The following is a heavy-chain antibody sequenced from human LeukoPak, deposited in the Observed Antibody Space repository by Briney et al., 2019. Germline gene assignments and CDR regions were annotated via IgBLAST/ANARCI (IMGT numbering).Heavy chain of an antibody. Sequence: GEFLRLSCAASGFTFSTYGLTWVRQAPGQGLEWVSLINSADNTYYSDSVKGRFTISRDNSMNTLDLQMNSLSADDTAVYYCARRSASRSFFDYWGQGSLVTVSS. CDR2: INSADNT. D-gene: IGHD3-10*01. CDR3: ARRSASRSFFDY. J-gene: IGHJ4*02. V-gene: IGHV3-23*01. CDR1: GFTFSTYG.